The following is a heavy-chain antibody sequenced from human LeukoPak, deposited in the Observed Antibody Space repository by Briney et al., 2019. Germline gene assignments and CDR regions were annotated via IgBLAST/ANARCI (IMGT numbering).Heavy chain of an antibody. D-gene: IGHD3-16*01. Sequence: GASVKVSCKASGYTLTDYHIHWVRQAPGQGLEWMGWINPNNGATNYPQKFQGRVTMTRDTSISTAYMELSRLRSDDTAVYYCARGGVTFGGAYYVDVWGKGTTVTVSS. V-gene: IGHV1-2*02. CDR1: GYTLTDYH. J-gene: IGHJ6*03. CDR3: ARGGVTFGGAYYVDV. CDR2: INPNNGAT.